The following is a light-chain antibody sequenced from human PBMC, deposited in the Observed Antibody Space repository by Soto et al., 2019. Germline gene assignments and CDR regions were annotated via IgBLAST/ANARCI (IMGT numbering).Light chain of an antibody. V-gene: IGLV1-40*01. CDR3: AAWDDSQNGRVV. CDR2: TNN. CDR1: TSNIGAGYD. Sequence: QAVVTQPPSVSGAAGQRVTISCTGSTSNIGAGYDVHWYQQLPGTAPTLLIYTNNQRPSGVPDRFSGSKSGTSASLAISGLQSEDEADYYCAAWDDSQNGRVVFGGGTKLTVL. J-gene: IGLJ2*01.